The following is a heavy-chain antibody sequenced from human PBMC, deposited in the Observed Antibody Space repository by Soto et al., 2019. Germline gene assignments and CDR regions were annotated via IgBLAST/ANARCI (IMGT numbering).Heavy chain of an antibody. CDR3: ARAAYYYDSSGYYPGDY. J-gene: IGHJ4*02. Sequence: GASVKVSCKASGYIFTSYANHWVRQAPGQRLEWMGWINAGNGNTKYSQKFQGRVTISRDTSASTVYMELSSLRSEDTAVYYCARAAYYYDSSGYYPGDYWGQGSLVTVSS. CDR1: GYIFTSYA. CDR2: INAGNGNT. D-gene: IGHD3-22*01. V-gene: IGHV1-3*01.